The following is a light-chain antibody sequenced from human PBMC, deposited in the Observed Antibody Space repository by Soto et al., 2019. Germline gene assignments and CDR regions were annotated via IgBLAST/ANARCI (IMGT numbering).Light chain of an antibody. CDR3: QQYSSYPYT. Sequence: DIQMTQSPSTLFASVGERVTIACRASQSVSSWLAWYQHKPGKAPNLLIFKASNLQDRVPSRFSDSGSGTYLTLTISSLQPDDSATYYCQQYSSYPYTFGQGTKLEI. CDR2: KAS. CDR1: QSVSSW. J-gene: IGKJ2*01. V-gene: IGKV1-5*03.